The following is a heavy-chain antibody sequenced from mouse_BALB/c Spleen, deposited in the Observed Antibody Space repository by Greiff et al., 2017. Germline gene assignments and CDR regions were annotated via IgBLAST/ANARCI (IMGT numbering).Heavy chain of an antibody. Sequence: EVMLVESGGGLVKPGGSLILSCAASGFTFSSYAMSWVRQTPEKRLEWVASISSGGSTYYPDSVKGRFTISRDNARNILYLQMSSLRSEDTAMYYCAREGGYWGQGTTLTVSS. V-gene: IGHV5-6-5*01. CDR3: AREGGY. CDR1: GFTFSSYA. J-gene: IGHJ2*01. CDR2: ISSGGST.